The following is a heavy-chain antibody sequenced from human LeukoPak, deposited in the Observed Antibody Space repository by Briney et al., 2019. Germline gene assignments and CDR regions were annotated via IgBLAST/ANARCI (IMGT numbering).Heavy chain of an antibody. Sequence: GGSLRLSCAVSGFTVSNNYMSWVRQAPGKGLAWVSVIYSDGSTYYADSAKGRFTISRDNSKNTLYLQMNSLRAEDTAVYYCARGGGGGNPFDYWGQGTLVTVSS. V-gene: IGHV3-53*01. D-gene: IGHD4-23*01. J-gene: IGHJ4*02. CDR3: ARGGGGGNPFDY. CDR1: GFTVSNNY. CDR2: IYSDGST.